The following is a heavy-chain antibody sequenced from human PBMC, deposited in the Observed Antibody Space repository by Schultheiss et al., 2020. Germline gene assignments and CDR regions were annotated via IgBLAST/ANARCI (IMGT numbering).Heavy chain of an antibody. D-gene: IGHD5/OR15-5a*01. V-gene: IGHV3-23*01. CDR2: ISGSGGDT. CDR3: AKDLSGASTNYFDY. J-gene: IGHJ4*02. Sequence: GSLRLACAASGFTFRSYDMSWVRQAPGKGLKWVSTISGSGGDTYYADSVKGRFTISRDNSKNTLYLQMNSLSAEDTAVFYCAKDLSGASTNYFDYWGQGTLVTVSS. CDR1: GFTFRSYD.